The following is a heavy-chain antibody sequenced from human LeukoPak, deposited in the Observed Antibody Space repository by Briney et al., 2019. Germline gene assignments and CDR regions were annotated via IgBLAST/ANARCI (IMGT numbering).Heavy chain of an antibody. V-gene: IGHV3-48*02. CDR2: IRTTAEGAKYA. D-gene: IGHD2-15*01. J-gene: IGHJ6*02. Sequence: GGSLRLSCATSGFSFTDYPMNWVRQAPGKGLEWISNIRTTAEGAKYAYYADSVKGRVTISRDDGKNTLYLHMNSLRDDDTAVYYCAKRGYCSGGNCQYYFYYGMDVWGQGTTVTVSS. CDR3: AKRGYCSGGNCQYYFYYGMDV. CDR1: GFSFTDYP.